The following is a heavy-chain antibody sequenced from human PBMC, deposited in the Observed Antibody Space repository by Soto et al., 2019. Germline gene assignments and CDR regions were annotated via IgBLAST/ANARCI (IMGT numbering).Heavy chain of an antibody. D-gene: IGHD6-13*01. Sequence: LSCTASGFTFGDYAMSWVRQAPGKGLEWVGFIRSKAYGGTTEYAASVKGRFTISRDDSKSIAYLQMNSLKTEDTAVYYCTSVRRSSSWYRDGMDVWGQGTTVTVSS. J-gene: IGHJ6*02. CDR2: IRSKAYGGTT. CDR1: GFTFGDYA. CDR3: TSVRRSSSWYRDGMDV. V-gene: IGHV3-49*04.